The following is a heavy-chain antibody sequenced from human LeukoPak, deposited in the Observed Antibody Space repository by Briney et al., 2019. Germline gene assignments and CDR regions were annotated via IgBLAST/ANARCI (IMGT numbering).Heavy chain of an antibody. D-gene: IGHD2-21*01. CDR3: AKAPVTTCRGAYCYPFDY. J-gene: IGHJ4*02. CDR1: GFTFSSYA. CDR2: ISDSGNT. Sequence: PGGSLRLSCAASGFTFSSYAMSWVRQAPGKGLEWVSAISDSGNTYHADSVKGRFTISRDSSKNTLFLQMNRLRPEDAAAYYCAKAPVTTCRGAYCYPFDYWGQGTLVTVSS. V-gene: IGHV3-23*01.